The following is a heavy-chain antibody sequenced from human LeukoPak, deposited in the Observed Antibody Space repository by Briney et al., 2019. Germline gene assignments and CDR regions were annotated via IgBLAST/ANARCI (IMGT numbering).Heavy chain of an antibody. CDR3: ARVNPLMAPGAFDI. D-gene: IGHD2-8*01. CDR2: IKQDGSEK. Sequence: GGSLRLSCAASEFTLSSYWMAWVRQAPGKGLAWVANIKQDGSEKYYVDSVKGRFTISRDNTRNSLYLQMNSLRAEDTAIFYCARVNPLMAPGAFDIWGQGTMVAVSS. V-gene: IGHV3-7*01. CDR1: EFTLSSYW. J-gene: IGHJ3*02.